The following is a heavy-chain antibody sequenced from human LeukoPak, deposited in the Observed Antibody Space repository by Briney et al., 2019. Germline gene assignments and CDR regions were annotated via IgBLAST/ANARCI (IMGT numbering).Heavy chain of an antibody. CDR2: INPNSGGT. V-gene: IGHV1-2*02. CDR1: GYTFTSNY. Sequence: ASVKVSCKAFGYTFTSNYMHWVRQAPGQGLEWMGWINPNSGGTNYAQKFQGRVTMTRDTSISTAYMELSRLRSDDTAVYYCARDTSDAFDIWGQGTMVTVSS. J-gene: IGHJ3*02. D-gene: IGHD3-16*01. CDR3: ARDTSDAFDI.